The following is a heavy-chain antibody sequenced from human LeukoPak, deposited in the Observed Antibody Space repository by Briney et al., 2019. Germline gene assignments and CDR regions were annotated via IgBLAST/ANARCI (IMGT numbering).Heavy chain of an antibody. CDR1: GFTVSDNF. D-gene: IGHD1-26*01. J-gene: IGHJ4*02. CDR3: ARGMLRDGSYLIED. CDR2: IYVAGNT. V-gene: IGHV3-53*01. Sequence: GGSLRLSCAASGFTVSDNFMTWVRQAPGKGLEWVSVIYVAGNTYYADSVKGRFTVSRDNSKNTLYLQMNSLRADDTAVYYCARGMLRDGSYLIEDWGQGILVTVSS.